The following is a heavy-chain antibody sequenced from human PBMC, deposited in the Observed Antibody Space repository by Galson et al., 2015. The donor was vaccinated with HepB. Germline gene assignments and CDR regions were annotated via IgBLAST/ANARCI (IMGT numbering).Heavy chain of an antibody. CDR1: GFTFSSYW. CDR3: ARRMQQQLVPGNWFDP. V-gene: IGHV3-74*01. J-gene: IGHJ5*02. CDR2: INSDGSST. D-gene: IGHD6-13*01. Sequence: SLRLSCAASGFTFSSYWMHWVRQAPGKGLVWVSRINSDGSSTSYADSVKGRFTISRDNAKNTLYLQMNSLRAEDTAVYYCARRMQQQLVPGNWFDPWGQGTLVTVSS.